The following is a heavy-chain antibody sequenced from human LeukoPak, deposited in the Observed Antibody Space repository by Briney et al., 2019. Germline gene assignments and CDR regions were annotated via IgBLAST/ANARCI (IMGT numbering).Heavy chain of an antibody. CDR3: ARDGITISSDY. CDR1: GGSISSYY. CDR2: IYYTGST. J-gene: IGHJ4*02. D-gene: IGHD3-3*01. V-gene: IGHV4-59*12. Sequence: KPSETLSLTCTVSGGSISSYYWSWIRQPPGKGLECIGSIYYTGSTDYNPSLKGRVTISLDTSKNQFSLKLSSVTAADTAVYYCARDGITISSDYWGQGTLVTVSS.